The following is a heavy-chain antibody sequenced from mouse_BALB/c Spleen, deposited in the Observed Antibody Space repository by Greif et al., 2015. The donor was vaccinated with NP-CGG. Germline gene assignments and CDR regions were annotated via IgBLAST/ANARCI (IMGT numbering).Heavy chain of an antibody. J-gene: IGHJ2*01. Sequence: LLESGAELVRPWSSVKISCKASGYAFSSYWMNWVKQRPGQGLEWIGQIYPGDGDTNYNGKFKGKATLAADKSSSTAYMQLSSLTSEDSAVYFCARVGNYYFDYWGQGTTLTVSS. D-gene: IGHD2-1*01. V-gene: IGHV1-80*01. CDR3: ARVGNYYFDY. CDR1: GYAFSSYW. CDR2: IYPGDGDT.